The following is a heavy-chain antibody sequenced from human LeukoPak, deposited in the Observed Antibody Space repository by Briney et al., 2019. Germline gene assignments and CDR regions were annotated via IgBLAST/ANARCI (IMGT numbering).Heavy chain of an antibody. Sequence: GGSLRLSCAASGFTFSSYEMNWVRQAPGKGLEWVSYISSSGSTIYYADSVKGRFTISRDSAKNTLYLQMNSLRAEDTAVYYCAKDGQYYFDYWGQGTLVTVSS. V-gene: IGHV3-48*03. J-gene: IGHJ4*02. CDR1: GFTFSSYE. CDR3: AKDGQYYFDY. CDR2: ISSSGSTI.